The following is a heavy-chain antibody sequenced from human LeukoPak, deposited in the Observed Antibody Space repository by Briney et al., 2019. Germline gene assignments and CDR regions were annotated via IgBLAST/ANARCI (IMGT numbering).Heavy chain of an antibody. D-gene: IGHD3-10*01. CDR3: ARDRTVVRGAMKY. Sequence: GGSLRLSCAASGFTFSSYSMNWVRQAPGKGLEWVSSISSSSSYIYYADSVKGRFTISRDNANNSLYLQMNSLRAEDTAVYYCARDRTVVRGAMKYWGQGTLVTVSS. CDR2: ISSSSSYI. V-gene: IGHV3-21*01. CDR1: GFTFSSYS. J-gene: IGHJ4*02.